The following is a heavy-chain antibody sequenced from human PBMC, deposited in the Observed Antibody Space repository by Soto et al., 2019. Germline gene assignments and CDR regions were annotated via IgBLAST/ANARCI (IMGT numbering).Heavy chain of an antibody. D-gene: IGHD1-1*01. V-gene: IGHV1-18*01. CDR2: ISAHNGNT. J-gene: IGHJ4*02. Sequence: QVHLVQSGAEVKKPGASVKVSCKASGYTFTSYGIPWVRQAPGQGLEWMGWISAHNGNTDYAQKLQGRVIVTRDTSTRTAYMELRSMISDYTAVYYCARGRYVDYWGQGALVTVSS. CDR1: GYTFTSYG. CDR3: ARGRYVDY.